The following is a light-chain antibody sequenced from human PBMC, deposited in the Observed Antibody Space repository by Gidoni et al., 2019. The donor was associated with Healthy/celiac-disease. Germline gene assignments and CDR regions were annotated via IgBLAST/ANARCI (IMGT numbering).Light chain of an antibody. V-gene: IGKV3-15*01. CDR2: GAS. Sequence: EIVMTQSPATLSVSPGERATLSCRASQSVSSNLAWYQQKPGQAPRLLIYGASTRATGIPARFSGSGSGTKFTLTISSLQSEDFAVYYCQQYNNWPPVSFXHXTKLEIK. J-gene: IGKJ2*03. CDR1: QSVSSN. CDR3: QQYNNWPPVS.